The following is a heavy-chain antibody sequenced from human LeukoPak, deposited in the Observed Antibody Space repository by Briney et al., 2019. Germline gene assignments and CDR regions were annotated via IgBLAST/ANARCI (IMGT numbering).Heavy chain of an antibody. CDR1: GFSITIYA. Sequence: PGGSLRLSCAASGFSITIYAMTWVRQAPGKGLEWVSSISSSSSYIYYADSVKGRFTISRDNAKNSLYLQMNSLRAEDTAVYYCARETYSGYVYDAFDIWGQGTMVTVSS. J-gene: IGHJ3*02. CDR3: ARETYSGYVYDAFDI. V-gene: IGHV3-21*01. CDR2: ISSSSSYI. D-gene: IGHD5-12*01.